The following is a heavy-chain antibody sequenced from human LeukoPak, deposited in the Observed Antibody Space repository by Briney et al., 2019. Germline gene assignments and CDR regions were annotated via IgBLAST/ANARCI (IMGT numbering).Heavy chain of an antibody. D-gene: IGHD6-13*01. V-gene: IGHV1-2*02. Sequence: ASVKVSCKASGYTFTGYYMHWVRQAPGQGLEWMGWINPNSGGTNYAQKFQGRVTMTRDTSISTAYMELSRLRSDDTAVYYCARETESQQLQPYPFDYWGQGTLVTVSS. CDR3: ARETESQQLQPYPFDY. J-gene: IGHJ4*02. CDR1: GYTFTGYY. CDR2: INPNSGGT.